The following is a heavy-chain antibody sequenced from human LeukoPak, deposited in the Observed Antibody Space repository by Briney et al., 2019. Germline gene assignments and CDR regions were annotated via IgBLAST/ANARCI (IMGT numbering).Heavy chain of an antibody. CDR1: GYTFTSYD. V-gene: IGHV1-8*01. J-gene: IGHJ4*02. CDR3: ARTRHMVTTTLGY. CDR2: MNPNSGNT. D-gene: IGHD4-17*01. Sequence: GASVKVSCKASGYTFTSYDINWVRQATGQGPEWMGWMNPNSGNTGYAQKFQGRVTMTRNTSISTAYMELSSLRSEDTAVYYCARTRHMVTTTLGYWGQGTLVTVSS.